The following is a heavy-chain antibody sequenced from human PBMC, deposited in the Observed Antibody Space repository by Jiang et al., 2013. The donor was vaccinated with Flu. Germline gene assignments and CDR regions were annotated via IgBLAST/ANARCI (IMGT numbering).Heavy chain of an antibody. Sequence: LEWMGWISAYNGNTNYAQKLQGRVTMTTDTSTSTAYMELRSLRSDDTAVYYCARDSGDSSGYPFAYWGQGTLVTVSS. D-gene: IGHD3-22*01. J-gene: IGHJ4*02. CDR2: ISAYNGNT. CDR3: ARDSGDSSGYPFAY. V-gene: IGHV1-18*01.